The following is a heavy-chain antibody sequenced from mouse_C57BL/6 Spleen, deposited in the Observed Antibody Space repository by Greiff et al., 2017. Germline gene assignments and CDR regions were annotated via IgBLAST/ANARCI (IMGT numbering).Heavy chain of an antibody. J-gene: IGHJ2*01. V-gene: IGHV5-16*01. CDR1: GFTFSDYY. Sequence: EVKLMESEGGLVQPGSSMKLSCTASGFTFSDYYMAWVRQVPEKGLEWVANINYDGSSTYYLDSLKSRFIISRDNAKNILYLQMSSLKSEDTATYDCARDDPYYFDYWGQGTTLTVSS. CDR2: INYDGSST. CDR3: ARDDPYYFDY.